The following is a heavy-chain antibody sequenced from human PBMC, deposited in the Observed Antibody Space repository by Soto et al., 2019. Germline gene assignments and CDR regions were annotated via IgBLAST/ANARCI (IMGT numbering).Heavy chain of an antibody. D-gene: IGHD2-2*01. J-gene: IGHJ4*02. CDR3: AKSIRLVVVPAATDY. CDR1: GFTFDDYG. CDR2: ISYDGTSK. Sequence: PGGSLRLSCAASGFTFDDYGMSWVRQAPGKGLEWVAVISYDGTSKYYADSVKGRFTISRDNSKNTLYLQMNSLRAEDTAVYYCAKSIRLVVVPAATDYWGQGTLVTVSS. V-gene: IGHV3-30*18.